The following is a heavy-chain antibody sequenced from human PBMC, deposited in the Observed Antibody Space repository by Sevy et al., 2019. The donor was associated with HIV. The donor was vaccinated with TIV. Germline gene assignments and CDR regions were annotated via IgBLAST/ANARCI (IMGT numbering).Heavy chain of an antibody. V-gene: IGHV3-23*01. CDR3: AKLGIYTGNSNGMEY. J-gene: IGHJ4*02. D-gene: IGHD1-26*01. CDR1: GFNFRTYG. Sequence: GGSLRLSCAASGFNFRTYGMSWVRQAPGKGLEWVSVISNSGGDTHYADSVKGRFTISRDNSKDTLYLQMNSLRPEDTAVYYCAKLGIYTGNSNGMEYWGQGTLVTVSS. CDR2: ISNSGGDT.